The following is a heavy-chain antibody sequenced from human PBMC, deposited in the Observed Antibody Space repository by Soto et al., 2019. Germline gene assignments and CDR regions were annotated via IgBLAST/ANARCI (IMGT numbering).Heavy chain of an antibody. CDR1: GFTFGNVA. D-gene: IGHD1-1*01. J-gene: IGHJ4*02. V-gene: IGHV3-23*01. CDR3: AKLYWNPRYFDS. CDR2: ISDNGGNT. Sequence: SGGSLRLSCAASGFTFGNVAMAWVRQAPGKGLEWVSSISDNGGNTDYADSARGRFTLSRDNSKNTLYLQMNHLKAEDTAVYYCAKLYWNPRYFDSWGQGAQVTVSS.